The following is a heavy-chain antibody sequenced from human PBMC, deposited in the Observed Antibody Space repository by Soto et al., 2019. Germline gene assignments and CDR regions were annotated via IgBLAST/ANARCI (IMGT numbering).Heavy chain of an antibody. J-gene: IGHJ4*02. D-gene: IGHD6-19*01. Sequence: EVQLVESGGGLVQPGGSLRLSCAASGFTFSGYWMHWVRQSPGKGLVWVSRLNSDGSITSYADSVKGRFTISRDNAKNTLYLQMNSLRAEDTAVYFCARGRAYNGGWFSWGPGTLVTVSS. CDR2: LNSDGSIT. V-gene: IGHV3-74*01. CDR3: ARGRAYNGGWFS. CDR1: GFTFSGYW.